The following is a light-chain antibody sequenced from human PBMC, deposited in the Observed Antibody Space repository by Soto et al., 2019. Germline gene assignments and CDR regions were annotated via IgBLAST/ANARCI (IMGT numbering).Light chain of an antibody. CDR1: KSDIGVYDF. Sequence: QSALTQPPSASGSPGQSVTISCTGTKSDIGVYDFVSWYQHHPGNAPRLIIYEVVQRPSGVPDRFSGSKSGNTASLTVSGLQAADEADYFCKSYAGSNTYVFGSGTKLTVL. V-gene: IGLV2-8*01. CDR3: KSYAGSNTYV. J-gene: IGLJ1*01. CDR2: EVV.